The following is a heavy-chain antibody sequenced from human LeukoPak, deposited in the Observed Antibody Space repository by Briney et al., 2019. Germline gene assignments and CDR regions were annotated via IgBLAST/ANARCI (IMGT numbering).Heavy chain of an antibody. D-gene: IGHD7-27*01. V-gene: IGHV4-38-2*02. CDR3: AKDMGIRYFDY. CDR1: GYSISSGYY. CDR2: IDYSGSA. J-gene: IGHJ4*02. Sequence: SETLSLTCSVSGYSISSGYYWGWIRQPPGKGLEWIGSIDYSGSAFYNPSLKSRVTISVDTSKNKFSLRLSSVTAADTAVYYCAKDMGIRYFDYWGQGTLVTVSS.